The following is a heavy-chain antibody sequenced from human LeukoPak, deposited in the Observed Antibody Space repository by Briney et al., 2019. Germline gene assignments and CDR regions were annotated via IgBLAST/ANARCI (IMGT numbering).Heavy chain of an antibody. J-gene: IGHJ5*02. Sequence: SETLSLTCTVSGGSISSNSYYWGWIRQPPGKGLEWIGSIYYSGNTYYNPSLKSRVSISVDTSKNQFSLKLSSVTATDTAVYYCARAGGFTMVRGAVNNWFDPWGQGTLVTVSS. D-gene: IGHD3-10*01. V-gene: IGHV4-39*07. CDR2: IYYSGNT. CDR1: GGSISSNSYY. CDR3: ARAGGFTMVRGAVNNWFDP.